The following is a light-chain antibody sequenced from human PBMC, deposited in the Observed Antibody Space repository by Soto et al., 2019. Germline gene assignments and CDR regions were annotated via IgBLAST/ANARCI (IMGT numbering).Light chain of an antibody. CDR3: QQTRSYPST. CDR2: ATS. CDR1: QGISSY. Sequence: IQLTQSPSFLSASVGDRVTVTCRASQGISSYLVWYQQKPATAPKLLIHATSTLQSGVPSRFSGSGSGTDFTLTISSLQAEDFATYYCQQTRSYPSTFGGGTKVDIK. J-gene: IGKJ4*01. V-gene: IGKV1-9*01.